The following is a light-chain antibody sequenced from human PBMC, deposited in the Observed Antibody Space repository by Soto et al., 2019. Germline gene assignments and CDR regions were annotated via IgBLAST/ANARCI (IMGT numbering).Light chain of an antibody. Sequence: SVLTQPPSVSGAPGQRVTLSCTGSSSNIGAGYDVHWYQQLPGTAPKLLIYGNSNRPSGVPDRFSGSKSGTSASLAITGLQAEDEADYYCQSYDSSLSVVVFGGGTKVTVL. J-gene: IGLJ2*01. CDR2: GNS. CDR3: QSYDSSLSVVV. V-gene: IGLV1-40*01. CDR1: SSNIGAGYD.